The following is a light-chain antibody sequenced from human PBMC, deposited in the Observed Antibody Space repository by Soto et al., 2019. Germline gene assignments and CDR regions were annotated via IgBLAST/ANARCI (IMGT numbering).Light chain of an antibody. CDR3: SSYITTSTRV. V-gene: IGLV2-14*01. Sequence: QSALTQPASVSGSPGQSITISCTGTSTYIGRYNYVSWYQQHPGKAPKLIIYEVSNRPSGVSNRFSGSKSGNTASLTISGLQAEDEADYYCSSYITTSTRVFGTGTKLTVL. J-gene: IGLJ1*01. CDR1: STYIGRYNY. CDR2: EVS.